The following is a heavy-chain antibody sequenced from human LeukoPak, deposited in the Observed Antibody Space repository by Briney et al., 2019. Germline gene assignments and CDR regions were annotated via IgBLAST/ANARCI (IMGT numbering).Heavy chain of an antibody. Sequence: PVGSLRLSCAASGFTFDDYAMHWVRQAPGKGLEWVSLISWDGGSTYYADSVKGRFTISRDNSKNSLYLQMNSLRAEDTALYYCAKGAGSYYVASYFDYWGQGTLVTVSS. CDR1: GFTFDDYA. D-gene: IGHD1-26*01. CDR3: AKGAGSYYVASYFDY. CDR2: ISWDGGST. J-gene: IGHJ4*02. V-gene: IGHV3-43D*03.